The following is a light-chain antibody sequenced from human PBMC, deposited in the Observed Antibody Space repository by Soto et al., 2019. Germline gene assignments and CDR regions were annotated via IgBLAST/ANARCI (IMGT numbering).Light chain of an antibody. CDR2: GAS. CDR3: QQYNNWPPFT. V-gene: IGKV3-15*01. J-gene: IGKJ3*01. CDR1: QSVNSN. Sequence: EIVMTQSPATLSVSPGEKATLSCRASQSVNSNLAWYQQKPGQAPRLLIYGASTRATGIPARFSGSGSGTEFTLTISSLQSEDFAVYDCQQYNNWPPFTFGPGTKVDIK.